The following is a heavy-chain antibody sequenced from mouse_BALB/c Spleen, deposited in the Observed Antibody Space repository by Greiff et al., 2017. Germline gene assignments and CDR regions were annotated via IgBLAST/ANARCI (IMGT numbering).Heavy chain of an antibody. Sequence: EVQGVESGGGLVQPGGSLKLSCAASGFTFSSYTMSWVRQTPEKRLEWVAYISNGGGSTYYPDTVKGRFTISRDNAKNTLYLQMSSLKSEDTAMYYCARQKLDWYFDVWGAGTTVTVSS. CDR1: GFTFSSYT. J-gene: IGHJ1*01. CDR3: ARQKLDWYFDV. D-gene: IGHD4-1*01. V-gene: IGHV5-12-2*01. CDR2: ISNGGGST.